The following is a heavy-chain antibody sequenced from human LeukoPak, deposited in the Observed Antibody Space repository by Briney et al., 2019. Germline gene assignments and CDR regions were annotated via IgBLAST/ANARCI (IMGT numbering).Heavy chain of an antibody. CDR1: GFTFSSYA. J-gene: IGHJ3*02. D-gene: IGHD5-24*01. V-gene: IGHV3-30*04. CDR3: AKEMATTIGAFDI. Sequence: PGGSLRLSCAASGFTFSSYAMHWVRQAPGKGLEWVAVISYDGSNKYYADSVKGRFTISRDNSKNTLYLQMNSLRAEDTAVYYCAKEMATTIGAFDIWGQGTMVTVSS. CDR2: ISYDGSNK.